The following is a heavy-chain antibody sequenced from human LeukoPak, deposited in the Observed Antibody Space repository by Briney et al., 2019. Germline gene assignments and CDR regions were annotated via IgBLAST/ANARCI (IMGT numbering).Heavy chain of an antibody. CDR1: GYTFTSYD. Sequence: ASVKVSCKASGYTFTSYDINWVRQATGQGLEWMGWMNPNSGNTGYAQKFQGRVTTTRNTSISTAYMELSSLRSEDTAVYYCARGEGYCSSTSCPLDYWGQGTLVTVSS. V-gene: IGHV1-8*01. D-gene: IGHD2-2*01. CDR2: MNPNSGNT. CDR3: ARGEGYCSSTSCPLDY. J-gene: IGHJ4*02.